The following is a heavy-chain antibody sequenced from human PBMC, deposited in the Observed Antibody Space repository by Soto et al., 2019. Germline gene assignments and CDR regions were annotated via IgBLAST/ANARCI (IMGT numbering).Heavy chain of an antibody. CDR3: ATSGSYLNPFDY. J-gene: IGHJ4*02. V-gene: IGHV3-66*01. CDR2: IYSGGST. CDR1: GFTVSSNY. Sequence: GGSLRLSCAASGFTVSSNYMSWVRQAPGKGLEWVSVIYSGGSTYYADSVKGRFTISRDNSKNTLYLQMNSLRAEDTAVYYCATSGSYLNPFDYWGQGTLVTVSS. D-gene: IGHD1-26*01.